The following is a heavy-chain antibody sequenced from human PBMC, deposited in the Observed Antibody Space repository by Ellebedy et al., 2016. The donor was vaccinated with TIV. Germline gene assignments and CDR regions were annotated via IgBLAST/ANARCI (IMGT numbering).Heavy chain of an antibody. CDR3: ARAYCSGGKCYYSMDV. J-gene: IGHJ6*03. D-gene: IGHD2-15*01. Sequence: PGGSLRLSCAASGFTFSNYWMHWVRQVPGKGLVWVSRINSDGTTINYADSVKGRFTISRDNAKNTLYLQMNGLRAEDTAVYYCARAYCSGGKCYYSMDVWGQGTTVTVSS. CDR2: INSDGTTI. V-gene: IGHV3-74*01. CDR1: GFTFSNYW.